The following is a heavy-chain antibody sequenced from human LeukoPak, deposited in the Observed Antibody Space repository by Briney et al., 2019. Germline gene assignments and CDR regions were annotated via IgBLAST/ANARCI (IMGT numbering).Heavy chain of an antibody. CDR1: GYSFNNYD. V-gene: IGHV1-8*01. CDR3: ARSRRDYYMDV. J-gene: IGHJ6*03. Sequence: ASVKVSCKASGYSFNNYDINWVRQAAGQGPEWMGRLDPHSGDTDYAQKFRGRVIMTKNTSINTAYLEFSSLISEDTAVYYCARSRRDYYMDVWGRGTTVTVSS. CDR2: LDPHSGDT.